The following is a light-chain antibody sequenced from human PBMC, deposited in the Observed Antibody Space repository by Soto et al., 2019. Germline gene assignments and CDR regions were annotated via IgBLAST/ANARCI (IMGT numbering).Light chain of an antibody. CDR1: SSNIGNNF. J-gene: IGLJ3*02. CDR3: AAWDDSLNGWV. CDR2: NSY. V-gene: IGLV1-44*01. Sequence: QSVLTQAPSASGTPGQRVTISCSGASSNIGNNFVSWYQQLPGTAPKLLIYNSYQRPSGVPDRFSGSKSGTSASLAIGGLQSEDEADYYCAAWDDSLNGWVIGGGTKLTVL.